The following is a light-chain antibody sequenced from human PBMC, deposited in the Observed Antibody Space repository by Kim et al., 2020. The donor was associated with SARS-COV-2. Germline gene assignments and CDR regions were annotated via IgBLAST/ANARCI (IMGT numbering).Light chain of an antibody. V-gene: IGKV1-5*03. J-gene: IGKJ1*01. Sequence: ASVGDRVTITCRASQSISSCLAWYQQKPGKAPNLLIYKASSLESGVPSRFSGSGSGTEFTLTISSLQPDDFATYYCQQYNSYSPTFGQGTKVDIK. CDR2: KAS. CDR1: QSISSC. CDR3: QQYNSYSPT.